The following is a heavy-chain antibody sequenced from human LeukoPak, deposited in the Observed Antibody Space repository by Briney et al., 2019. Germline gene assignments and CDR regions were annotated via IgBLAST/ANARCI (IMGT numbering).Heavy chain of an antibody. J-gene: IGHJ6*02. CDR3: ARHSGALFGPKDV. CDR2: INHSGST. V-gene: IGHV4-34*01. D-gene: IGHD5-12*01. Sequence: PSETLSLTCAVYGGSFSGYYWSWIRQPPGKGLEWIGEINHSGSTNYNPSLKSRVTISVDTSKNQFSLKLDSVTAADTAVYYCARHSGALFGPKDVWGQGTTVIVTS. CDR1: GGSFSGYY.